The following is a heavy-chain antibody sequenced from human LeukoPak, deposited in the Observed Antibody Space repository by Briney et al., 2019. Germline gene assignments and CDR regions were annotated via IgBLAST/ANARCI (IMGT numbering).Heavy chain of an antibody. V-gene: IGHV3-7*01. CDR2: IKQDGSEK. D-gene: IGHD2-2*01. CDR3: ARDLRYQLLWRSSQGAFDI. CDR1: GFTFSSYW. Sequence: GGSLRLSCAASGFTFSSYWMSWVRQAPGTGLEWVANIKQDGSEKYYVDSVKGRFTISRDNAKNSLYLQMNSLRAEDTAVYYCARDLRYQLLWRSSQGAFDIWGQGTMVTVSS. J-gene: IGHJ3*02.